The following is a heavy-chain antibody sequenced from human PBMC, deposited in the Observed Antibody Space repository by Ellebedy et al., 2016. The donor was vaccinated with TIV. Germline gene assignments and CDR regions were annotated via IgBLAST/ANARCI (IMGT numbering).Heavy chain of an antibody. Sequence: MPGGSLRLSCTVSGDSITSSTYLWGWIRQPPGKGLEWIATIHDSGSTYYNPSLKSRVTTSVDTSKNQFSLKLSSVTAADTAVYYCARHASYYDSSGYSGYYFDYWGQGTLVTVSS. CDR2: IHDSGST. D-gene: IGHD3-22*01. V-gene: IGHV4-39*01. CDR3: ARHASYYDSSGYSGYYFDY. J-gene: IGHJ4*02. CDR1: GDSITSSTYL.